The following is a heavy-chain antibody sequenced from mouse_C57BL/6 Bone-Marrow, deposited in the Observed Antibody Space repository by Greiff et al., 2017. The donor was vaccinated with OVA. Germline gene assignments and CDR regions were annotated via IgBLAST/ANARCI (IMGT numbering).Heavy chain of an antibody. CDR3: TRPSYYGSSYGLN. D-gene: IGHD1-1*01. CDR2: IDPETGGT. CDR1: GYTFTDYE. J-gene: IGHJ2*01. Sequence: QVQLKQSGAELVRPGASVTLSCKASGYTFTDYEMHWVKQTPVHGLEWIGAIDPETGGTAYNQKFKGKAILTADKSSSTAYMELRSLTSEDSAVYYCTRPSYYGSSYGLNWGQGTTLTVSS. V-gene: IGHV1-15*01.